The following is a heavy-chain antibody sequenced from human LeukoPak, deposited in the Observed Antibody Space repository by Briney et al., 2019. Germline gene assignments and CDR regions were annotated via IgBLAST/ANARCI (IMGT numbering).Heavy chain of an antibody. CDR2: IYSGGST. D-gene: IGHD6-13*01. J-gene: IGHJ1*01. CDR3: ARGPILYSSSWYLQH. Sequence: GGSLRLSCAASGFTVSSNYMSWVRQAPGKGLEWVSVIYSGGSTYHADSVKGRFTISRDNSKNTLYLQMNSLRAEDTAVYYCARGPILYSSSWYLQHWGQGTLVTVSS. CDR1: GFTVSSNY. V-gene: IGHV3-53*01.